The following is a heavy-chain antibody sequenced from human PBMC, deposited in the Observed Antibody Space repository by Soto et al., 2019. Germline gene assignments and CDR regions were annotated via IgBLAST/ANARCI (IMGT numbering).Heavy chain of an antibody. V-gene: IGHV4-39*07. D-gene: IGHD3-22*01. CDR1: GGSISSSSYY. Sequence: SETLSLTCTVSGGSISSSSYYWGWIRQPPGKGREWIGEINHSGSTNYNPSLKSRVTISLDTSKNQFSLKLSSVTAADTAVHYCARGSWYYDSSGYLDYWGRGTLVTVSS. J-gene: IGHJ4*02. CDR2: INHSGST. CDR3: ARGSWYYDSSGYLDY.